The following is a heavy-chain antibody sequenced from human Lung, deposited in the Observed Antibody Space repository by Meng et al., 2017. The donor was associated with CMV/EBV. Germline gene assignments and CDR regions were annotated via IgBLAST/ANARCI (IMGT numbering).Heavy chain of an antibody. CDR2: ISYDGSNK. J-gene: IGHJ6*02. D-gene: IGHD3-10*01. CDR1: GFTFSSFG. Sequence: SCAASGFTFSSFGIHWVRQAPGKGLEWVAVISYDGSNKYYADSVKGRFTISRDNSKNTLYLQMNSLRAEDTAVYYCSRGYDYGLDVWGQGTTVTVSS. CDR3: SRGYDYGLDV. V-gene: IGHV3-30*03.